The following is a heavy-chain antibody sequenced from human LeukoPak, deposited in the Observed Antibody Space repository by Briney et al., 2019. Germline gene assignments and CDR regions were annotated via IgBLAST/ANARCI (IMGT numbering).Heavy chain of an antibody. Sequence: GGSLRLSCAASGFTFSSYAMHWVRQAPGKGLEWVAVISYDGSNKYYADSVKGRFTISRDNFKNTLYLQMNSLRAEDTAVYYCAREVRHYYGMDVWGKGTTVTVSS. V-gene: IGHV3-30*04. J-gene: IGHJ6*04. CDR3: AREVRHYYGMDV. CDR2: ISYDGSNK. CDR1: GFTFSSYA.